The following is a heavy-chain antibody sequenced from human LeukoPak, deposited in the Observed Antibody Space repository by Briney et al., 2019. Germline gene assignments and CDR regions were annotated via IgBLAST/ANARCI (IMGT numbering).Heavy chain of an antibody. Sequence: SGPTLVNPTQTLTLTCTFSGFSLSISGVGVGWIRQPPGKALEWLALIYWNDDKRYSPSLKSRLTITKDTPKNQVVHTMTNMDPVDTATYYCAHRYGDQNLFDYWGQGTLVTVSS. CDR1: GFSLSISGVG. CDR3: AHRYGDQNLFDY. D-gene: IGHD4-17*01. CDR2: IYWNDDK. V-gene: IGHV2-5*01. J-gene: IGHJ4*02.